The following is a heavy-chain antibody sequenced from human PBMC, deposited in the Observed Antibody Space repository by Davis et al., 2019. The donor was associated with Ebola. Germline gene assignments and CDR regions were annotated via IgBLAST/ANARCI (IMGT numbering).Heavy chain of an antibody. J-gene: IGHJ4*02. CDR3: ARDPGSSRGYSGYDSDY. V-gene: IGHV3-7*03. CDR1: GFTFSDCW. D-gene: IGHD5-12*01. Sequence: GESLKISCAASGFTFSDCWMTWVRQAPGKGLEWVASIKQDGSEKYYVESVKGRFTISRDNAKKSLYLQMNSLRAEDTAVYYCARDPGSSRGYSGYDSDYWGQGTLVTVSS. CDR2: IKQDGSEK.